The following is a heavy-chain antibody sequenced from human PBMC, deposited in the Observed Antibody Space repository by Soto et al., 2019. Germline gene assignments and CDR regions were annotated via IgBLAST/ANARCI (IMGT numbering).Heavy chain of an antibody. J-gene: IGHJ5*02. CDR1: GGSISSGGYY. CDR3: ARVRNYGDSAQFDP. D-gene: IGHD4-17*01. CDR2: IYYSGST. Sequence: SETLSLTCTVSGGSISSGGYYWSWIRQHPGKGLEWIGYIYYSGSTYYNPSLKSRVTISVDTSKNQFSLKLSSVTAADTAVYYCARVRNYGDSAQFDPWGQGTLVT. V-gene: IGHV4-31*03.